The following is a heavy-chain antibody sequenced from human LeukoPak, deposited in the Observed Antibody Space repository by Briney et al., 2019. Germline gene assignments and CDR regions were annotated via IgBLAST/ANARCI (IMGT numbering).Heavy chain of an antibody. Sequence: SGTLSLTCAVSGGSISSSNWWSWVRQPPGKGLEWIGEIYHSGSTNYNPSLKSRVTISVDKSKNQFSLKLSSATAADTAVYYCARDGQWLVDAFDIWGQGTMVTVSS. D-gene: IGHD6-19*01. CDR2: IYHSGST. J-gene: IGHJ3*02. V-gene: IGHV4-4*02. CDR3: ARDGQWLVDAFDI. CDR1: GGSISSSNW.